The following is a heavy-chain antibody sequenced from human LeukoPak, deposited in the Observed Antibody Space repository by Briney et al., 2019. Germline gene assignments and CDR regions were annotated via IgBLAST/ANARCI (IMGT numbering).Heavy chain of an antibody. CDR1: GFTFSSYA. V-gene: IGHV3-23*01. J-gene: IGHJ4*02. D-gene: IGHD2-2*01. CDR3: AKFRENCSSTSCYPGGQYYFDY. Sequence: QPGGSLRLSCAASGFTFSSYAMSWVRQAPGKGLEWVSAISGSGGSTYYADSVKGRFTISRDNSKNTLYLQMNSLRAEDTAVYYCAKFRENCSSTSCYPGGQYYFDYWGQGTLVTVSS. CDR2: ISGSGGST.